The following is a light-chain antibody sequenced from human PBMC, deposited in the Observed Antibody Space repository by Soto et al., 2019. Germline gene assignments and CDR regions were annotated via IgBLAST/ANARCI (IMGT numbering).Light chain of an antibody. CDR3: CSYERRSLQ. CDR1: SIDVGGYNF. V-gene: IGLV2-11*01. J-gene: IGLJ3*02. CDR2: DLV. Sequence: QSALNQPRSVSGSPGQSVTLSCTGTSIDVGGYNFVSWSQQIPGQVPKLMIDDLVKRPSAVPDRFYGSQSGNTASLTLAALLADDEADYCCCSYERRSLQFCGGTKLTVL.